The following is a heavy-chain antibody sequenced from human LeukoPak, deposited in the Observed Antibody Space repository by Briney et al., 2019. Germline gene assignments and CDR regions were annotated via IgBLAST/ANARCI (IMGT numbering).Heavy chain of an antibody. CDR1: GYTFSTHG. J-gene: IGHJ4*02. CDR2: ISGNNGNT. Sequence: ASVNVSCKASGYTFSTHGISWVRQAPGQGLEWMGWISGNNGNTHYAQKIQGRVTMTTDTSTSTAYMELRSLGSDDTAVYYCARLYDFRSGYYPHFGYWGQGTLVTVSS. V-gene: IGHV1-18*01. D-gene: IGHD3-3*01. CDR3: ARLYDFRSGYYPHFGY.